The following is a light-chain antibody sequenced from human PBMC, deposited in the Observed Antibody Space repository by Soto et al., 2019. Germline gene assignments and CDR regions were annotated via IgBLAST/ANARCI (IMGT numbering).Light chain of an antibody. V-gene: IGLV1-51*01. CDR2: DNN. CDR3: GTWDSSLSAVV. Sequence: QSVLTQPPSVSAAPGQKVTIACSGSSSNIGNSYVSWYQQLPGTAPKLLIYDNNKRPSGIPDRFSGSKSGTSATLGITGLQTGDEADYYCGTWDSSLSAVVFGGGTKRTVL. J-gene: IGLJ2*01. CDR1: SSNIGNSY.